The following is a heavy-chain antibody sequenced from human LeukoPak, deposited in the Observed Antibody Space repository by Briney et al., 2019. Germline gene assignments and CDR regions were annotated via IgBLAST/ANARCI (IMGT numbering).Heavy chain of an antibody. V-gene: IGHV1-2*02. CDR3: ASTGFSSSWDYFDY. J-gene: IGHJ4*02. CDR1: GYTFTGYY. D-gene: IGHD6-13*01. Sequence: GASVKVSCKASGYTFTGYYMHWVRQAPGQGLEWMGWINPNSGGTNYAQKFQGRVTMTRNTSISTAYMELSRLRSDDTAVYYCASTGFSSSWDYFDYWGQGTLVTVSS. CDR2: INPNSGGT.